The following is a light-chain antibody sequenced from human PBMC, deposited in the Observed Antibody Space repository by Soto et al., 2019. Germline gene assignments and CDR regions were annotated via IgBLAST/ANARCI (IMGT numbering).Light chain of an antibody. Sequence: EIVLTQSPATLSLSPGERATLSCRASQSVSSYLAWYQQKPGLAPRLLIYDASNRATGIPARFSGSGSGTDFTLTISSLEPEDFAVYYCRQRSNWPPYTFGQGTKLEIK. CDR3: RQRSNWPPYT. J-gene: IGKJ2*01. CDR2: DAS. CDR1: QSVSSY. V-gene: IGKV3-11*01.